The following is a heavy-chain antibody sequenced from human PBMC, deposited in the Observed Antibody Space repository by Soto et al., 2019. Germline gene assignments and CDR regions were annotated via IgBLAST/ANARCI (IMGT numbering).Heavy chain of an antibody. CDR1: GFTFSSYA. J-gene: IGHJ4*02. D-gene: IGHD1-1*01. CDR3: AKFGMATTKRSPPYYIDY. CDR2: ISGSGGGT. Sequence: GGSLSLSCAASGFTFSSYAMSWVRQAPGKGLEWVSSISGSGGGTYYADSVKGRFTFSRDNSKNTLYLQMNSLRAEDTAVYYCAKFGMATTKRSPPYYIDYWGQGALVTVSS. V-gene: IGHV3-23*01.